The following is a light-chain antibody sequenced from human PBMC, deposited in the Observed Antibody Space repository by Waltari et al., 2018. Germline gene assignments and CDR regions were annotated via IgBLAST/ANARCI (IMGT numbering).Light chain of an antibody. V-gene: IGKV3-20*01. J-gene: IGKJ4*01. CDR2: GAS. Sequence: EIVLTQSPGTLSLSPGERATLSCRASQSVSSSYLAWYQQKPGQAPRLLIYGASSRATGIPDRFNGSGSGTDFTLTISRLEPEDFAVYYCQQYGSSPLTSGGGTKVEIK. CDR1: QSVSSSY. CDR3: QQYGSSPLT.